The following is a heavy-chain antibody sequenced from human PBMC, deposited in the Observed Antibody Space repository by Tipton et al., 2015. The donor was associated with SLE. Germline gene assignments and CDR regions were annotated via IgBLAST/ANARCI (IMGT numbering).Heavy chain of an antibody. CDR1: GYSISSGYY. CDR2: IYHSGST. J-gene: IGHJ6*02. D-gene: IGHD3-10*01. Sequence: GLVKPSETLSLTCAVSGYSISSGYYWGWIRQPPGKGLEWIGSIYHSGSTYYNPSLKSRVTISVDTSKNQFSLKLSSVTAADTAVYYCAGGGYGSGAGPYYYYYGMDVWGQGTTVNVSS. CDR3: AGGGYGSGAGPYYYYYGMDV. V-gene: IGHV4-38-2*01.